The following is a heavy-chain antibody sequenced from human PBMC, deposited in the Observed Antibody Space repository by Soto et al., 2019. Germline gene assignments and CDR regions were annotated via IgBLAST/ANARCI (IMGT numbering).Heavy chain of an antibody. V-gene: IGHV4-34*01. CDR1: GGSFSGYY. Sequence: NPSETLSLTCAVYGGSFSGYYWSWIRQPPGKGLEWIGEINHSGSTNYNPSLKSRVTISVDTSKNQFSLKLSSVTAADTAVYYCARGLTTVTTFHYYYGMDVWGQGTTVTVSS. CDR2: INHSGST. CDR3: ARGLTTVTTFHYYYGMDV. D-gene: IGHD4-17*01. J-gene: IGHJ6*02.